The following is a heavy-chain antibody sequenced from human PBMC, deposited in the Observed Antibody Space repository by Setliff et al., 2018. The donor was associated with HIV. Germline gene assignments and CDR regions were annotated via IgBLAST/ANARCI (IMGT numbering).Heavy chain of an antibody. CDR1: GGTFSSYA. V-gene: IGHV1-69*05. CDR2: IIPIFGTA. CDR3: ATDAYHDFLTGPTPGAFDI. D-gene: IGHD3-9*01. J-gene: IGHJ3*02. Sequence: SVKVSCKASGGTFSSYAISWVRQAPGQGLEWMGGIIPIFGTANYAQKFQGRVTITTDESTSTAYMELSSLRSEDTAVYYCATDAYHDFLTGPTPGAFDIWGQGTVVTVSS.